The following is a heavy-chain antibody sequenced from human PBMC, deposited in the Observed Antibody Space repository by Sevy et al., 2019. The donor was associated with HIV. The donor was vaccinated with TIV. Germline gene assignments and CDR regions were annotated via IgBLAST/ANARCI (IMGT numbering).Heavy chain of an antibody. V-gene: IGHV3-30-3*01. CDR3: AILGVDCVSTNCYGMRSLSFDF. J-gene: IGHJ4*02. D-gene: IGHD2-2*01. Sequence: GGSLRLACAASGFTFSSFAMHWVRLAPGKGLEWVAVLSYDGSSKYYPDSVKGRFTISRDNAKNTLYLQMNRLRPEDTAVYFCAILGVDCVSTNCYGMRSLSFDFWGQGTLVTVSS. CDR2: LSYDGSSK. CDR1: GFTFSSFA.